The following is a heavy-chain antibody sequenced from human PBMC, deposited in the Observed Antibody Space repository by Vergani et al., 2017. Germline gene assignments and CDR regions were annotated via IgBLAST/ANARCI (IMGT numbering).Heavy chain of an antibody. J-gene: IGHJ4*02. D-gene: IGHD1-1*01. V-gene: IGHV3-23*01. Sequence: VELLESGGGLAQPGGSLRVSCSASGFRVTTYYMSWVRQDPGKGLEWVSTITNDGGKSHYADFVKGRFAISRDNSRNTLYLQMNSLRVEDTAVYYCGRGSDNYNWGQGALVTV. CDR2: ITNDGGKS. CDR3: GRGSDNYN. CDR1: GFRVTTYY.